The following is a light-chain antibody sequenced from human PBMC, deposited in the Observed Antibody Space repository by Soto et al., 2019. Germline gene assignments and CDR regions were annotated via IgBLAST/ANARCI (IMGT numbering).Light chain of an antibody. Sequence: QSVLSQPPSASGTPGQRVTISCSGRSSNIGSNIVNWYQQLPGTAPKLLIYNNDQRPSGVPDRFSGSKSGTSASLAISGLQSEDEADYYCSAWDASLSAILFGGGTKVTVL. CDR3: SAWDASLSAIL. CDR1: SSNIGSNI. CDR2: NND. V-gene: IGLV1-44*01. J-gene: IGLJ2*01.